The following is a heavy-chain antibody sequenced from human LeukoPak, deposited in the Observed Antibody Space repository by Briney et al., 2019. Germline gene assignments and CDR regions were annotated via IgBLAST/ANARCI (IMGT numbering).Heavy chain of an antibody. Sequence: SETLSLTCTVSGGSISSYCWSWIRQPPGPGLECIGYIYYSGNTNYNPALKSRVTISVDTSKNQFSLKLSSVTASDTAVFYCARGTAVGTFDYWGQGTLVTVSS. J-gene: IGHJ4*02. CDR1: GGSISSYC. CDR3: ARGTAVGTFDY. CDR2: IYYSGNT. D-gene: IGHD6-13*01. V-gene: IGHV4-59*01.